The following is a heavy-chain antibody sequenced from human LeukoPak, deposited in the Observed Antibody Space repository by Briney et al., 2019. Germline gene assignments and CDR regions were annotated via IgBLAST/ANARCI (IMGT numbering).Heavy chain of an antibody. V-gene: IGHV3-30*04. CDR2: ISYDGSNK. CDR3: ATLGGRRAGNGVPPLGP. J-gene: IGHJ5*02. CDR1: GFTFSSYA. Sequence: PGRSLRLSCAASGFTFSSYAMHWVRQAPGKGLEWVAVISYDGSNKYYADSVKGRFTISRDNAKNSLYLQMNSLRAEDTAVYYCATLGGRRAGNGVPPLGPWGQGTLVTVSS. D-gene: IGHD3-16*01.